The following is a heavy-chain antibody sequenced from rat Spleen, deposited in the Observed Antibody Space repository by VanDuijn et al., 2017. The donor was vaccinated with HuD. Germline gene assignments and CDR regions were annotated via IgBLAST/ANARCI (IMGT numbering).Heavy chain of an antibody. J-gene: IGHJ2*01. V-gene: IGHV2-13*01. CDR3: VGERVPGFAFYFDY. CDR2: IWGNGNT. Sequence: QVQLKESGPGLVQPSQTLSLTCTVSGFSLSNYGVIWVRQPPGKGLEWMGVIWGNGNTNYNSVLKSRLSISRDTSKSQVYLKMNSLQTEDTAIYFCVGERVPGFAFYFDYWGQGVMVTVSS. D-gene: IGHD1-4*01. CDR1: GFSLSNYG.